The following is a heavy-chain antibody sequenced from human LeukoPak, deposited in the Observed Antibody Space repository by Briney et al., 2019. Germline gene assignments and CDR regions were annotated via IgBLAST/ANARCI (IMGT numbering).Heavy chain of an antibody. Sequence: PSGTLSLTCTVSGDSINSLDLWSWVRQPPGKGLEWIGEMYLSGTTHSNPSVRSRVTISIDKSKNQFFLNLSSVTAADTAVYYCAGLVGRYSSGLYYYYFDYWGQGTLVTVSS. J-gene: IGHJ4*02. CDR3: AGLVGRYSSGLYYYYFDY. V-gene: IGHV4-4*02. CDR2: MYLSGTT. CDR1: GDSINSLDL. D-gene: IGHD3-22*01.